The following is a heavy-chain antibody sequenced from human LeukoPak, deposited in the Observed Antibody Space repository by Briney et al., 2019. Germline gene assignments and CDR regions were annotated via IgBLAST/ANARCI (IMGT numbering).Heavy chain of an antibody. V-gene: IGHV1-46*01. Sequence: GASVKVSCKASGYTFTSYYMHWVRQAPGQGLEWMGIINPSGGSTSYAQKFQGRVTMTRDTSTSTVYMELSSLRSEDTAVYYCVRDLTVPLPWGPTKGMDYFDYWGQGTLVTVSS. CDR3: VRDLTVPLPWGPTKGMDYFDY. D-gene: IGHD2-21*02. CDR2: INPSGGST. CDR1: GYTFTSYY. J-gene: IGHJ4*02.